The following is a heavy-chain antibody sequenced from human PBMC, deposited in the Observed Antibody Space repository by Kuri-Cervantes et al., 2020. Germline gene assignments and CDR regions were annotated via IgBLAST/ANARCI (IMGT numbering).Heavy chain of an antibody. CDR1: GFTFSSYA. D-gene: IGHD6-19*01. V-gene: IGHV3-23*01. Sequence: GGSLRLSCPASGFTFSSYAMSWVRQAPGKGLEWVSAISGSGGSVYYADSVKGRFTISRDNSKNTLYLQMNSLRAEDTAVYYCAKGPGGSSSGWYVGIDWGQGTLVTVSS. CDR3: AKGPGGSSSGWYVGID. J-gene: IGHJ4*02. CDR2: ISGSGGSV.